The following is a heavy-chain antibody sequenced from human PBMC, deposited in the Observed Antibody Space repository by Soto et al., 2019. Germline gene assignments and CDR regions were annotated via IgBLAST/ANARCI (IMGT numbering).Heavy chain of an antibody. Sequence: QVQLQESGPGLVKPPDTLSLTCTVSGGSISTFYWSWIRQPPGKGLEWIGYIYYTGSTNYNPSLKSRVAISVATSKNEFSLRLSSVSAADTAVYYCAREEGSNAFDFSGQGTMVTVSS. D-gene: IGHD4-4*01. V-gene: IGHV4-59*01. CDR1: GGSISTFY. CDR3: AREEGSNAFDF. J-gene: IGHJ3*01. CDR2: IYYTGST.